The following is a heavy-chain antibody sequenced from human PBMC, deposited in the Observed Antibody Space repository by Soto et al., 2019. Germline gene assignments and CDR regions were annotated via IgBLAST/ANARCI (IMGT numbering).Heavy chain of an antibody. CDR1: GGSISGSSYY. V-gene: IGHV4-39*01. CDR2: IYYSGST. D-gene: IGHD3-10*01. J-gene: IGHJ6*02. Sequence: PSETLSLTCTVSGGSISGSSYYWGWIRQPPGKGLEWIGNIYYSGSTYYNPSLKSRVTISVDTSKNQFSLKLSSVTAADAAVYYCTRRGFGEVHGLVDVWGQGTTVTVSS. CDR3: TRRGFGEVHGLVDV.